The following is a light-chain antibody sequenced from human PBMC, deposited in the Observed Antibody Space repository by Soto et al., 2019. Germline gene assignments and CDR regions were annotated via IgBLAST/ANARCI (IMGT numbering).Light chain of an antibody. CDR1: SSDVGGYNY. Sequence: QSALAQPASVSGSPGQSITISCTGTSSDVGGYNYVSWYQQLPGKAPKLMIYDVSNRPSGVSNRFSGSKSGNTASLTISGLQAEDEADDHCSSYTSSSTLEVFGGGTQLTVL. J-gene: IGLJ2*01. CDR3: SSYTSSSTLEV. CDR2: DVS. V-gene: IGLV2-14*01.